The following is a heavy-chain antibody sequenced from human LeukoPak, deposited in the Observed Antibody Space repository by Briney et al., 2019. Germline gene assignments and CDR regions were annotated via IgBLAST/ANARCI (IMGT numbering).Heavy chain of an antibody. CDR3: ARVITVAGSMHFDY. Sequence: GASVKVSCKASGYTFTAYYVHWVRQAPGQGLEWMGRIDPNSGGTDYAQKFQDRVTMTRDTSISTAYMELNRLRSDDTAVYYCARVITVAGSMHFDYWGQGTLVTVSS. V-gene: IGHV1-2*06. J-gene: IGHJ4*02. D-gene: IGHD6-19*01. CDR2: IDPNSGGT. CDR1: GYTFTAYY.